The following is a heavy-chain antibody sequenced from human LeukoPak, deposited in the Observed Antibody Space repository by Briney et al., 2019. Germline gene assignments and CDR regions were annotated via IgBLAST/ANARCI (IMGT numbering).Heavy chain of an antibody. Sequence: SETLSLTCTVSGGSISSSSYYWGWIRQPPGKGLEWIGSISSSGNTYYNPTLKSRVTISVDTSKNQFSLNLTSVTAADAAVYYCARDLGYSGFDWAPWGQGTLVTVSS. CDR2: ISSSGNT. J-gene: IGHJ5*02. CDR1: GGSISSSSYY. D-gene: IGHD5-12*01. CDR3: ARDLGYSGFDWAP. V-gene: IGHV4-39*07.